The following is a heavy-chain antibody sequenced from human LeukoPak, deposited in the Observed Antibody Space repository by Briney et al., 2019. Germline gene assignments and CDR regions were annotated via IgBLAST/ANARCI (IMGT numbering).Heavy chain of an antibody. CDR1: GFTFSSYA. CDR3: AKSPKPSSGWYYYFDY. V-gene: IGHV3-23*01. D-gene: IGHD6-19*01. J-gene: IGHJ4*02. CDR2: ISGSGGST. Sequence: GGSLRLSCAASGFTFSSYAMHWVRQAPGKGLEWVSAISGSGGSTYYADSVKGRFTISRDNSKNTLYLQMNSLRAEDTAVYYCAKSPKPSSGWYYYFDYWGQGTLVTVSS.